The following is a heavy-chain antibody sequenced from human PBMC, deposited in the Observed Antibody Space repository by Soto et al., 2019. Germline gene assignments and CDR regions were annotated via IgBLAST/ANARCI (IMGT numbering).Heavy chain of an antibody. J-gene: IGHJ4*02. CDR3: ARDSSSFRGLEY. Sequence: SVKVSCKASGGTFSSYAISWVRQAPGQGLEWMGGIIPIFGTANYAQKFQGRVTITADESTSTAYMELSSLRSEDTAVYYCARDSSSFRGLEYWGQGTLVTAPQ. D-gene: IGHD6-6*01. CDR2: IIPIFGTA. V-gene: IGHV1-69*13. CDR1: GGTFSSYA.